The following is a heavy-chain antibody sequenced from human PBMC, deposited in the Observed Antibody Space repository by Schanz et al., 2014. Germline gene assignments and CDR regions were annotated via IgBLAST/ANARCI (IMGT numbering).Heavy chain of an antibody. CDR1: GGSISSNNW. CDR3: AGRPVRARSGGLDS. Sequence: QVQLQESGPGLVKPSGTLSLTCTVSGGSISSNNWWTWVRQPPGKGLEWIGEIYQSGKTTYDPSLKSRLPFSMAKSSSQFSLRLTSVTAADTAVYFCAGRPVRARSGGLDSWGQGTLVTVSS. J-gene: IGHJ4*02. D-gene: IGHD6-19*01. CDR2: IYQSGKT. V-gene: IGHV4-4*02.